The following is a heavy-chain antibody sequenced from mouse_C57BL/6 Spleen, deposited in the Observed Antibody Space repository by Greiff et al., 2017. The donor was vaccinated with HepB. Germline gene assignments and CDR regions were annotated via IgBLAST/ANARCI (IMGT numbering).Heavy chain of an antibody. CDR3: ARRAGSSGYPAWFAY. D-gene: IGHD3-2*02. CDR1: GYTFTGYW. Sequence: VQLVESGAELMKPGASVKLSCKATGYTFTGYWIEWVKQRPGHGLAWIGEILPGSGSTNYNEKFKGKATFTADTSSNKAYRQLSRLTTEDSAIYYCARRAGSSGYPAWFAYWGQGTLVTVSA. CDR2: ILPGSGST. V-gene: IGHV1-9*01. J-gene: IGHJ3*01.